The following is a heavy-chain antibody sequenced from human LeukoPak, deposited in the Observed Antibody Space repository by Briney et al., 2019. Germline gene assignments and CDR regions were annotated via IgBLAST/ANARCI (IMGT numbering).Heavy chain of an antibody. Sequence: GGSLRLSCAASGFTFSTFAMIWVRQPPGKGLEWVSSIFPSGGEIHYADSVRGRFTISRDNSKSTLTLQMNSLRAEDTAIYYCATYRQVLLPFESWGQGTLVTVSS. CDR1: GFTFSTFA. V-gene: IGHV3-23*01. D-gene: IGHD2-8*02. J-gene: IGHJ4*02. CDR3: ATYRQVLLPFES. CDR2: IFPSGGEI.